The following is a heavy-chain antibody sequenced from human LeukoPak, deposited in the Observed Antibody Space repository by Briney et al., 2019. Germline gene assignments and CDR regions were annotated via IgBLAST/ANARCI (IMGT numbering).Heavy chain of an antibody. CDR3: ARDVLLWFGDPGYFDY. Sequence: ASVKVSCKASGYTFTSYGLSWVRQAPGQGLEWMGWISAYNGNTNYAQKLQGRVTMTTDTSTSTAYMELRSLRSDDTAVYYCARDVLLWFGDPGYFDYWGQGTLVTVSS. CDR2: ISAYNGNT. V-gene: IGHV1-18*01. CDR1: GYTFTSYG. J-gene: IGHJ4*02. D-gene: IGHD3-10*01.